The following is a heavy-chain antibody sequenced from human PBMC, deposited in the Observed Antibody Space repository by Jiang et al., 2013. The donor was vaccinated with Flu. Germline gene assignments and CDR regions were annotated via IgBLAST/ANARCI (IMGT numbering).Heavy chain of an antibody. D-gene: IGHD2-15*01. CDR1: VG. Sequence: VGVGWIRQPPGKALEWLALIYWDDDKRYSPSLKSRLTITKDTSKNQVVLTMTNMNPVDTATYYCARPTPMDVWGQGTTVTVSS. J-gene: IGHJ6*02. V-gene: IGHV2-5*02. CDR3: ARPTPMDV. CDR2: IYWDDDK.